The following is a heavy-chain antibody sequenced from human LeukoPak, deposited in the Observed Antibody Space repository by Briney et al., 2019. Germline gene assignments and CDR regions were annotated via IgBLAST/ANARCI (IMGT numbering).Heavy chain of an antibody. CDR2: IIPIFGTA. Sequence: ASVKVSCKASGGTFSSYAISWVRQAPGQGLEWMGGIIPIFGTANYAQKFQGRVTITADESTSTAYMELSSLRSEDTAVYYCARRVEGGYEVYWFDPWGQGTLVTVSS. CDR3: ARRVEGGYEVYWFDP. V-gene: IGHV1-69*13. J-gene: IGHJ5*02. D-gene: IGHD5-12*01. CDR1: GGTFSSYA.